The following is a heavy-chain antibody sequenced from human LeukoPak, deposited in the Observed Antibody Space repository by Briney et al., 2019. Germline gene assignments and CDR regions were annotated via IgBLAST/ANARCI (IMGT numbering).Heavy chain of an antibody. Sequence: PSQTLSLTCTVSGGSISSGSYYWSWIRQPAGKGLEWIGRIYTSGSTNYNPSLKSRVTISVDTSKNQFSLRLTSVTAADTAVYYCARRSNWGPSNWFDPWGQGTLVTVSS. CDR1: GGSISSGSYY. CDR3: ARRSNWGPSNWFDP. D-gene: IGHD7-27*01. J-gene: IGHJ5*02. V-gene: IGHV4-61*02. CDR2: IYTSGST.